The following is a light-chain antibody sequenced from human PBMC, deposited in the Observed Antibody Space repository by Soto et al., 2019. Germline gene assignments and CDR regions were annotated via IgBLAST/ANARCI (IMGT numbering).Light chain of an antibody. CDR1: QSVSSNY. CDR3: QLGIT. V-gene: IGKV3D-20*02. Sequence: ESVLKQSPGTLSLSPGERATLSCRASQSVSSNYLAWYQQKPGQAPRLLIYDASNRATGIPARFSGSGSGTDFTLTISSLEPEDFAVYYCQLGITFGQGTRLEIK. J-gene: IGKJ5*01. CDR2: DAS.